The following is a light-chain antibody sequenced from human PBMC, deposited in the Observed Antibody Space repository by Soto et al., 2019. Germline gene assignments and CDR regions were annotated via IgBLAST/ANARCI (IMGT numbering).Light chain of an antibody. CDR2: GDD. CDR1: SSNIRRNT. Sequence: QSVLTQPPSVSGTPGQRVAISCSGSSSNIRRNTVSWYQHLPGTAPNLLIYGDDQRPSGVPDRFSGSKSGTSASLAISGLQSEDEADYYCATWNDSLEGVVFGGGTKLTVL. CDR3: ATWNDSLEGVV. J-gene: IGLJ2*01. V-gene: IGLV1-44*01.